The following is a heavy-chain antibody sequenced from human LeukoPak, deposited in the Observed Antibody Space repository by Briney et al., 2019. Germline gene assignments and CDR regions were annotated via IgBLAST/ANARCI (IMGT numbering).Heavy chain of an antibody. V-gene: IGHV1-2*04. CDR3: ARRRGTTTRFDP. D-gene: IGHD4-17*01. Sequence: ASVKVSCKASGYTFTSYDINWVRQATGQGLEWMGWMNPNSGGTNYAQKFQGWVTMTRDTSISTAYMELSSLRSEDTAVYYCARRRGTTTRFDPWGQGTLVTVSS. J-gene: IGHJ5*02. CDR2: MNPNSGGT. CDR1: GYTFTSYD.